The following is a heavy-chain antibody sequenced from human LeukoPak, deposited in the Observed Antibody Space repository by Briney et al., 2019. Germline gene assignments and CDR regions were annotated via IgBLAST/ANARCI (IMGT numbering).Heavy chain of an antibody. CDR3: ARVRGLWFGVRNDS. Sequence: SETLSLTCAVYGGSFSGYYWSWIRQPPGKGLQWIGEIDHTGSTHYNPSLKSRVTMSVDASKNQFSLKLTFVTAADTAVYYCARVRGLWFGVRNDSWGQGTLVTVSS. V-gene: IGHV4-34*01. CDR2: IDHTGST. J-gene: IGHJ4*02. D-gene: IGHD3-10*01. CDR1: GGSFSGYY.